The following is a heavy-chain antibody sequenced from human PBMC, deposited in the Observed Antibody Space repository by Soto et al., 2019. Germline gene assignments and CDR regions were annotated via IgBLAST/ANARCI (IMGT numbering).Heavy chain of an antibody. V-gene: IGHV1-46*01. CDR2: ISPSGGST. J-gene: IGHJ6*02. Sequence: DSVKVSCKACGYTFTNYYIHCVRQAPGQGLEWMGIISPSGGSTNYAQKFQGRVTMTRDTSTTTVYMELSSLRFEDTAVYYCARVKASTGTNYYNCMYFRGQRTTVTRSS. CDR1: GYTFTNYY. D-gene: IGHD1-1*01. CDR3: ARVKASTGTNYYNCMYF.